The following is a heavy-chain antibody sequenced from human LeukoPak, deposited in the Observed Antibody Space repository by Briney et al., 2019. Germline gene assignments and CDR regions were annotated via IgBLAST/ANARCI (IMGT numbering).Heavy chain of an antibody. D-gene: IGHD2-2*01. Sequence: TGGSLRLSCAASGFTFSSYSMNWVRQAPGKGLEWVSSISSSSSYIYYADSVKGQFTISRDNAKNSLYLQMNSLRAEDTAVYYCARDIVVVPAAMDAFDIWGQGTMVTVSS. V-gene: IGHV3-21*01. CDR2: ISSSSSYI. CDR3: ARDIVVVPAAMDAFDI. CDR1: GFTFSSYS. J-gene: IGHJ3*02.